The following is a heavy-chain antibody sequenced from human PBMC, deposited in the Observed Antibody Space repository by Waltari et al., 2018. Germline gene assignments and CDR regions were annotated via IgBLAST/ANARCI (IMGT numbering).Heavy chain of an antibody. CDR1: GFTFSSYW. Sequence: EVHLVESGGGLVQPGGSLRLPCAASGFTFSSYWMSWVRQAPGMGQEWVGNINQDGKKLDYVDAVEGRFTISRDNAKNSLYLQMNSLRAEDTAVYYCARDQMVTVTDDNWFDSWGQGNLVTVSS. D-gene: IGHD4-17*01. V-gene: IGHV3-7*01. CDR3: ARDQMVTVTDDNWFDS. CDR2: INQDGKKL. J-gene: IGHJ5*01.